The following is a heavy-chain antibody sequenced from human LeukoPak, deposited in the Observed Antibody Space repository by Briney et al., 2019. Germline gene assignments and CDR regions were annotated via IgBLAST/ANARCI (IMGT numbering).Heavy chain of an antibody. D-gene: IGHD3-22*01. J-gene: IGHJ4*02. CDR2: IDSSGGST. CDR3: ARGYYYDPNDY. Sequence: ASVKVSCKASGHTFTSYYIHWVRQAPGQGLDWMGVIDSSGGSTSYAQKFQGRVTMTRDTSTSTVYMELSSLRSEDTAVYYCARGYYYDPNDYWGQGTLVTVSS. V-gene: IGHV1-46*01. CDR1: GHTFTSYY.